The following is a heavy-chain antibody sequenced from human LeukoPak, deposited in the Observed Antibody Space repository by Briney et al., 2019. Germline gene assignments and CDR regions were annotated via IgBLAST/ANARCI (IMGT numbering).Heavy chain of an antibody. J-gene: IGHJ3*02. CDR3: ARGKAYYDISKDAFDI. D-gene: IGHD3-22*01. Sequence: SETLSLTCTVSSGSISSYYWSWIRQPPGKGLEWIGYIYYSGSTNYNPSLKSRVTISVDTSKNQFSLKLSSVTAADTAVYYCARGKAYYDISKDAFDIWGQGTMVTVSS. CDR2: IYYSGST. CDR1: SGSISSYY. V-gene: IGHV4-59*01.